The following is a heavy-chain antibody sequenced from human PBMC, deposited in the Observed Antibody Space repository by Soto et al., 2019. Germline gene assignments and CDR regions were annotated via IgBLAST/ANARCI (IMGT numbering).Heavy chain of an antibody. J-gene: IGHJ6*02. Sequence: QVQLVQSGAEVKKPGSSVKVSCKASGGTFSSYAISWVRQAPGQGLEWLGGIIPYIDTANYAQKFQGRVKITADDSTNTAFMEVSRLRSEDTAEYYCARHRLCLGSGSYYYGMDVWGQGTTVTVSS. D-gene: IGHD3-10*01. CDR3: ARHRLCLGSGSYYYGMDV. CDR2: IIPYIDTA. CDR1: GGTFSSYA. V-gene: IGHV1-69*01.